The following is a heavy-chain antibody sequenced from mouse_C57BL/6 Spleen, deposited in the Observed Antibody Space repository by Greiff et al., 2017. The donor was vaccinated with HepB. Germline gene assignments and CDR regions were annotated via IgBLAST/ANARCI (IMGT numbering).Heavy chain of an antibody. Sequence: EVKLVESGPGLVKPSQSLSLTCSVTGYSITSGYYWNWIRQFPGNKLEWMGYISYDGSNNYNPSLKNRISITRDTSKNQFFLKLNSVTIEDTATYYCAREEGGDYDEGAMDYWGQGTSVTVSS. CDR1: GYSITSGYY. D-gene: IGHD2-4*01. J-gene: IGHJ4*01. V-gene: IGHV3-6*01. CDR3: AREEGGDYDEGAMDY. CDR2: ISYDGSN.